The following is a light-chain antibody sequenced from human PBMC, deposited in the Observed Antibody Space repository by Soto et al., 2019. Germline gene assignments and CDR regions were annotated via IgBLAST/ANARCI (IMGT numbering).Light chain of an antibody. CDR3: QHRSSGPLFT. J-gene: IGKJ3*01. CDR2: DTY. CDR1: QTIGSS. Sequence: EIVLTQSPATLSLSPGERATLSCRASQTIGSSLAWYQQRPGQAPRLLIYDTYNRATGIPARFSSSGSGTDFTLTISSLEPEDFAVYYFQHRSSGPLFTFGPGTKVDI. V-gene: IGKV3-11*01.